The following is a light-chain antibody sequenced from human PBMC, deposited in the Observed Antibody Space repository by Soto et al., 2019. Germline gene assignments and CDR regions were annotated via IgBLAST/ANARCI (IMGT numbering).Light chain of an antibody. Sequence: AIQVTQSPSSLSASVGDRVTITFRTSQGIRSALGWYQQKPGKVPKLLIYAASTLQSGVPSKFSGSGSGRDFTLPISSLQPEDFATYYCLLDYAYFWAFGQGTKVEIK. CDR3: LLDYAYFWA. CDR1: QGIRSA. CDR2: AAS. V-gene: IGKV1-6*01. J-gene: IGKJ1*01.